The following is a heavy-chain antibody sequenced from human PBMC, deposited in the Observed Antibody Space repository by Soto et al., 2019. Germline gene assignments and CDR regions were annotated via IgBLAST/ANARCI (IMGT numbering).Heavy chain of an antibody. V-gene: IGHV1-58*02. Sequence: SVKVSCKASGFTFTSSAMQWVRQARGQRLEWIGWIVVGSGNTNYAQKFQERVTITRDMSTSTAYMELSSLRSEDTAVYYCARDDSSGWEIFDHWGQGTLVTVSS. CDR1: GFTFTSSA. D-gene: IGHD6-19*01. CDR3: ARDDSSGWEIFDH. J-gene: IGHJ4*02. CDR2: IVVGSGNT.